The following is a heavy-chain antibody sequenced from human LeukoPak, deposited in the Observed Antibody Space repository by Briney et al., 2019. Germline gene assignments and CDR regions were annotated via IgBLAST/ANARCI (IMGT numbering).Heavy chain of an antibody. J-gene: IGHJ4*02. CDR3: ARHSGSGWQALGY. D-gene: IGHD6-25*01. CDR2: TSYNGNT. Sequence: GASVKVSCKASGYTFSNYGISWVRQAPGLGLEWMGWTSYNGNTNYAQKFQDRVTMTTDISTTTAYMELRGLESDDTAVYYCARHSGSGWQALGYWGQGTLVTVSS. V-gene: IGHV1-18*04. CDR1: GYTFSNYG.